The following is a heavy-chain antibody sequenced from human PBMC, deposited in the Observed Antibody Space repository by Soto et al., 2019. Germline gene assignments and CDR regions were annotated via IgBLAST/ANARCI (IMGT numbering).Heavy chain of an antibody. CDR1: GSSISSGDY. CDR2: MFHGGAT. J-gene: IGHJ4*02. CDR3: ARTPTLIRGLNLFYFDY. V-gene: IGHV4-38-2*01. D-gene: IGHD3-10*01. Sequence: SETLSLTCDVSGSSISSGDYWGWIRQSPGKGLEWIGSMFHGGATYHNPSLKSRVTISVDKSKNQFSLKLTSVTAADTAMYYCARTPTLIRGLNLFYFDYWGPGTLVTVSS.